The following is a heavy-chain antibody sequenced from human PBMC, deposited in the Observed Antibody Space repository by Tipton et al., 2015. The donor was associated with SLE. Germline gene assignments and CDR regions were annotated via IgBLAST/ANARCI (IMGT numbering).Heavy chain of an antibody. CDR3: ARANGANFDY. CDR1: GFTFSSYA. J-gene: IGHJ4*02. CDR2: ISYDGSNK. D-gene: IGHD4-17*01. Sequence: SLRLSCAASGFTFSSYAMHWVRQAPGKGLEWVAVISYDGSNKYYADSVKGRFTISRDNSKNTLYLQMNSLRAEDTAVYYCARANGANFDYWGQGTLVTVSS. V-gene: IGHV3-30-3*01.